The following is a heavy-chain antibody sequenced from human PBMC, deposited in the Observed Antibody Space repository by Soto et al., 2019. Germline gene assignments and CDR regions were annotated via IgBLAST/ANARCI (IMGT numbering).Heavy chain of an antibody. V-gene: IGHV1-69*13. CDR1: GGTFSSYA. CDR3: VEAARLRSRYYYYYGMDV. Sequence: SVKVSCKASGGTFSSYAVSWVRQAPGQGLEWMGGIIPIFGTANYAQKFQGRVTITADESTSTAYMELSSLRSEDTAVYYCVEAARLRSRYYYYYGMDVWGQGTTVTVSS. D-gene: IGHD6-6*01. J-gene: IGHJ6*02. CDR2: IIPIFGTA.